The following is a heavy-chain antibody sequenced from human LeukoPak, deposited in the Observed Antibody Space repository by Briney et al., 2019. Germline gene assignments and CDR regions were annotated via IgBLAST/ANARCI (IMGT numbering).Heavy chain of an antibody. CDR1: GFTFSSYS. V-gene: IGHV3-21*01. D-gene: IGHD3-10*01. Sequence: GVSLRLSCAASGFTFSSYSVNWVRQAPGKGLEWVSSMSSIGSYIYYADSATGRFTISRDNAKNSLSLQMTSLRAEDTAVYYCARVLGSGSYYHYYCAMDVWGQGTTVTVSS. CDR3: ARVLGSGSYYHYYCAMDV. CDR2: MSSIGSYI. J-gene: IGHJ6*02.